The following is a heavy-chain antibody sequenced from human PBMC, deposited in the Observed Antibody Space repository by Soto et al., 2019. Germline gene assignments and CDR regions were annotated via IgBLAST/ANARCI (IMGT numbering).Heavy chain of an antibody. J-gene: IGHJ4*02. CDR2: IIPIFGTA. V-gene: IGHV1-69*01. CDR3: ARTYSTGSRIPDFFCVKFDY. D-gene: IGHD3-3*01. CDR1: GGTFSSYA. Sequence: QVQLVQSGAEVKKPGSSVKVSCKASGGTFSSYAISWVRQAPGQGLEWMGGIIPIFGTANYAQKFQGRVTITADESTSTAYMELSSLRSEDTSVYYCARTYSTGSRIPDFFCVKFDYWGQGTLVTVSS.